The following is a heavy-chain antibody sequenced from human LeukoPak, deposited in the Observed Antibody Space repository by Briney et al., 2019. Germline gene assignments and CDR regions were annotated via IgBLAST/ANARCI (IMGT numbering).Heavy chain of an antibody. V-gene: IGHV1-69*04. J-gene: IGHJ4*02. CDR3: ARMNWDSSGSSDY. D-gene: IGHD6-19*01. Sequence: ASVKVSCKASGGTFISYAISWVRQAPGQGLEWMGRIIPILGIANYAQKFQGRVTITADKSTSTAYMELSSLRSEDTAVYYCARMNWDSSGSSDYWGQGTLVTVSS. CDR2: IIPILGIA. CDR1: GGTFISYA.